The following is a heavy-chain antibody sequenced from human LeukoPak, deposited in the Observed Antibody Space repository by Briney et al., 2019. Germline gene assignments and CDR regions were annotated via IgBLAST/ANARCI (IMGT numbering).Heavy chain of an antibody. D-gene: IGHD4-17*01. CDR3: ARSYGDYSHYYYGMDV. CDR2: IYYSGST. J-gene: IGHJ6*02. V-gene: IGHV4-31*03. CDR1: GGSISSGGYY. Sequence: SQTLSLTCTVSGGSISSGGYYWSWIRQHPGKGLEWIGYIYYSGSTYYNPSLKSRVTISVDTSKNQFSLKLSSVTAADTAVYYCARSYGDYSHYYYGMDVWGQGTTVTVSS.